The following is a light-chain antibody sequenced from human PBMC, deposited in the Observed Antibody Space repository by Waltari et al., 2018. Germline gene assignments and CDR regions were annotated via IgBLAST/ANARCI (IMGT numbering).Light chain of an antibody. V-gene: IGLV2-23*01. CDR3: CSYTGSSTSYG. CDR2: EAT. CDR1: STDLASYNL. Sequence: QSALSQPASVSGSPGQSLTITYTGASTDLASYNLVAWYQHYPNRAPKLIIYEATKRPSGISHRFSGAKSGATASLRISGLQADDEADYYCCSYTGSSTSYGCGGGTKVTVL. J-gene: IGLJ1*01.